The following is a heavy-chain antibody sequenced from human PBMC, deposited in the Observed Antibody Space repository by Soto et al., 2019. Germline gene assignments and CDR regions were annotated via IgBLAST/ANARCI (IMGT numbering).Heavy chain of an antibody. CDR3: ARSQSAGFGELPRDY. Sequence: QVQLVQSGAEVKKPGASVQVSCKTSGYTFTGYYMHWVRQTPGQGLEWMGWVNPKSGDTNFVERFQGRVTMTRDTSITTAYMELSSLTSDDTAVYYCARSQSAGFGELPRDYWGQGTLVTVSS. D-gene: IGHD3-10*01. CDR1: GYTFTGYY. CDR2: VNPKSGDT. J-gene: IGHJ4*02. V-gene: IGHV1-2*02.